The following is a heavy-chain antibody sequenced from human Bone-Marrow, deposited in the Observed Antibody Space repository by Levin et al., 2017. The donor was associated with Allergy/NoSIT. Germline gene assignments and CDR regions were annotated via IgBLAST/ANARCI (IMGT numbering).Heavy chain of an antibody. CDR2: IIWSGVYV. CDR3: AKDVASGGEYFWSTLHS. J-gene: IGHJ4*02. V-gene: IGHV3-9*01. CDR1: GFTFDDYA. Sequence: SLKISCVASGFTFDDYAMHWVRQAPGKGLEWVSGIIWSGVYVYYADSVRGRVTISRNNAKNTLYLQMDSLTPEDTALYFCAKDVASGGEYFWSTLHSWGQGTLVTVSS. D-gene: IGHD3-3*01.